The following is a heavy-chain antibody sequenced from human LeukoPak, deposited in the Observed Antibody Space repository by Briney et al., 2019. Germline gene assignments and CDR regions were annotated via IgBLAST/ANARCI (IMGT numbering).Heavy chain of an antibody. CDR1: GGSFSGYY. D-gene: IGHD3-10*01. Sequence: SETLSLTCAVYGGSFSGYYWSWIRQPPGKGLEWIGEINHSGSTNYNPSLKSRVTISVDTSKNQFSLKLSSVTAADTAVYYCARLDGSGSYFYYMDVWGKGTTVTISS. CDR3: ARLDGSGSYFYYMDV. J-gene: IGHJ6*03. CDR2: INHSGST. V-gene: IGHV4-34*01.